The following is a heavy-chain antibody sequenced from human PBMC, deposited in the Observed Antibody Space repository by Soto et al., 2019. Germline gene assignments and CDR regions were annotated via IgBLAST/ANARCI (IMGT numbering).Heavy chain of an antibody. CDR1: GYSFTKYW. J-gene: IGHJ6*02. D-gene: IGHD3-3*01. CDR2: IDPGDSHT. Sequence: PGESLKISCKGSGYSFTKYWIAWVRQMPGKGLEWVGIIDPGDSHTRYRPSFQGQVTISADKSISTAYLQWSSLKASDTATYYCARNAAKKIFGVAYYYGMDVWGQGTTVTVSS. V-gene: IGHV5-51*01. CDR3: ARNAAKKIFGVAYYYGMDV.